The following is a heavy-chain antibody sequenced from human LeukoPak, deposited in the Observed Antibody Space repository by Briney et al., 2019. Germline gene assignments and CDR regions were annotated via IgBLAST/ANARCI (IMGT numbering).Heavy chain of an antibody. D-gene: IGHD4-17*01. CDR1: GGSISSSSYY. CDR3: AVDYGVYYFDY. V-gene: IGHV4-39*07. J-gene: IGHJ4*02. Sequence: SETLSLTCTVSGGSISSSSYYWGWIRQPPGKGLEWIGSIYYSGSTYYNPSLKSRVTISVDTSKNQFSLKLSSVTAADTAVYYCAVDYGVYYFDYWGQGTLVTVSS. CDR2: IYYSGST.